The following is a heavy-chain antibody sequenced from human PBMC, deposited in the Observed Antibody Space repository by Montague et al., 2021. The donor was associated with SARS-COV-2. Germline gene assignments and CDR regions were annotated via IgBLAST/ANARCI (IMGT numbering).Heavy chain of an antibody. CDR3: ARSRPVSQFLRTYSSSWYWFDP. D-gene: IGHD6-13*01. CDR2: INHSGST. CDR1: GGSLSGYY. J-gene: IGHJ5*02. Sequence: SETLSLTCAVYGGSLSGYYWSWIRQPPGKGLEWIGEINHSGSTNYNPSLKSRVTISVDTSKNQFSLKLSSVTAADTAVYYCARSRPVSQFLRTYSSSWYWFDPWGQGTLVTVSS. V-gene: IGHV4-34*01.